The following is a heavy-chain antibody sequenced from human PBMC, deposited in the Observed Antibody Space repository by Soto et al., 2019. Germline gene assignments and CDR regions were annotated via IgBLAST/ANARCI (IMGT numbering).Heavy chain of an antibody. CDR1: GGSISSYY. D-gene: IGHD3-10*01. CDR2: IYYSGST. J-gene: IGHJ5*02. CDR3: AREGRYIVRGVIEGNWFDT. V-gene: IGHV4-59*01. Sequence: QVQLQESGPGLVKPSETLSLTCTVSGGSISSYYWSWIRQPPGKGLEWIGYIYYSGSTNYNPSLKSRVSISVDTATNRFSLKLSYVNAADTAVYYCAREGRYIVRGVIEGNWFDTWGQGTLVTVSS.